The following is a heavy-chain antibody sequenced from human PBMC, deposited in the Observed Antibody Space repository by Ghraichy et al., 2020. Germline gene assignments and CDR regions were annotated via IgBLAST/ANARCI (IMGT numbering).Heavy chain of an antibody. Sequence: SETLSLTCAVYGGSFSGYYWSWIRQPPGKGLEWIGEINHSGSTNYNPSLKSRVTISVDTSKNQFFLKLSSVTAADTAVYYCARGGGIVVRRWVRPVDVWGKGTTVTVSS. D-gene: IGHD2-21*01. J-gene: IGHJ6*04. CDR3: ARGGGIVVRRWVRPVDV. CDR2: INHSGST. CDR1: GGSFSGYY. V-gene: IGHV4-34*01.